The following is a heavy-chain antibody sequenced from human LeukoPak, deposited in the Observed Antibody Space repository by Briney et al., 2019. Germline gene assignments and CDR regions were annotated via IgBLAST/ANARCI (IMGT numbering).Heavy chain of an antibody. CDR2: IYYSGST. J-gene: IGHJ4*02. CDR1: GGSISSSSYY. Sequence: PSETLSLTCTVSGGSISSSSYYWGWIRQPPGKGLEWIGSIYYSGSTYYNPSLKSRVTISVDTSKNQFSLKLSSVTAADTAVYYCARVRDGYNSQERGIDYWGQGTLVTVSS. V-gene: IGHV4-39*01. CDR3: ARVRDGYNSQERGIDY. D-gene: IGHD5-24*01.